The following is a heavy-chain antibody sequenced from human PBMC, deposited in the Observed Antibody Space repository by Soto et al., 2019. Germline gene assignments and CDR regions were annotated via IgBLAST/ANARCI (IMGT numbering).Heavy chain of an antibody. CDR2: IYYSGGT. V-gene: IGHV4-59*12. D-gene: IGHD2-2*01. Sequence: SETLSLTCTVSGGSISSYYWSWIRQPPGKGLEWLGYIYYSGGTKYNPSLKSRVTISVDTSKNQFSLKLRSVTAADTAVYYCARDLDQLLWFDPWGQGTLVTVSS. CDR1: GGSISSYY. CDR3: ARDLDQLLWFDP. J-gene: IGHJ5*02.